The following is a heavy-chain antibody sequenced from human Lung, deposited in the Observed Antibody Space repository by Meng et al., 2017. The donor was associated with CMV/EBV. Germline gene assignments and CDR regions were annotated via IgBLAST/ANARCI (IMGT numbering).Heavy chain of an antibody. J-gene: IGHJ4*02. Sequence: QVQLVQSGAEVQKPGASVEVSCKASGYTFTGYYMHWLRQAPGQGLEWVGRITPSSGGTTYAQKFQGRVTMTRDTSISTAYMGLSSLRSDDAAIYYCVRANLGSADYWGQGTLVTVSS. D-gene: IGHD7-27*01. CDR2: ITPSSGGT. CDR3: VRANLGSADY. CDR1: GYTFTGYY. V-gene: IGHV1-2*06.